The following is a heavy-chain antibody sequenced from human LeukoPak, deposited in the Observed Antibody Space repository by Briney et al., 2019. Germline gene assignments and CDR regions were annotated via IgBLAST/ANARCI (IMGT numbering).Heavy chain of an antibody. J-gene: IGHJ6*03. V-gene: IGHV3-7*01. D-gene: IGHD2-2*01. CDR3: ARWNIVVVPAAIYYYYYYMDV. Sequence: GGSLRLSCAASGFTFSSYWMSWVRQAPGKGLEWVANIKQDGREKYYVDSVKGRFTISRDNAKNSLYLQMNSLRAEDTAVYYCARWNIVVVPAAIYYYYYYMDVWGKGTTVTVSS. CDR2: IKQDGREK. CDR1: GFTFSSYW.